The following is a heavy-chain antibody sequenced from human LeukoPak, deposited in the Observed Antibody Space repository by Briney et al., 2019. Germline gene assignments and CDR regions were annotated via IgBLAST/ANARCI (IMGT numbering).Heavy chain of an antibody. Sequence: ASVKVSSKPSGYTFTRYGISWVRQAAGQRVEGLGWISAYNGNTNYAQKLQGRVTMTTDTSTSTAYMELRSLRSDDTAVYYCARDSPYYYDSSGYYCGFDYWGQGTLVTVSS. V-gene: IGHV1-18*01. CDR3: ARDSPYYYDSSGYYCGFDY. J-gene: IGHJ4*02. CDR1: GYTFTRYG. D-gene: IGHD3-22*01. CDR2: ISAYNGNT.